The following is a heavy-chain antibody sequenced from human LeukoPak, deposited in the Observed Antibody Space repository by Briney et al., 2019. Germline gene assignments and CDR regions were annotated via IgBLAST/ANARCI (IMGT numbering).Heavy chain of an antibody. D-gene: IGHD3-22*01. CDR1: GGSISSYY. Sequence: SETLSLTCTVSGGSISSYYWSWIRQPPGKGLEWIGYIYYSGSTNYNPSLKSRVTISVDTSKNQFSPKLSSVTAADTAVYYCAREHSSGSSYWGQGTLVTVSS. CDR3: AREHSSGSSY. V-gene: IGHV4-59*01. J-gene: IGHJ4*02. CDR2: IYYSGST.